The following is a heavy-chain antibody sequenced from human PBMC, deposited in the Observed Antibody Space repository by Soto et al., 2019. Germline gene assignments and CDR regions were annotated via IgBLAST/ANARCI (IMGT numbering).Heavy chain of an antibody. CDR1: GFTFSSYG. V-gene: IGHV3-30*18. J-gene: IGHJ3*02. Sequence: GSLRLSCAASGFTFSSYGMHWVRQAPGKGLEWVAVISYDGSNKYYADSVKGRFTISRDNSKSTLYLQMNSLRAEDTAVYYCAKSPGGYYSFDIWGQGTLVTVSS. CDR3: AKSPGGYYSFDI. D-gene: IGHD3-3*01. CDR2: ISYDGSNK.